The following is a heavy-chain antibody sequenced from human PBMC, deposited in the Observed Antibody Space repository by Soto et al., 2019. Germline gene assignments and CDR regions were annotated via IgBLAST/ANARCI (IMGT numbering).Heavy chain of an antibody. Sequence: QVQLQESGPGLVKPSETLFLTCTGSGGSISSYYWSWSRKPPGKGLEWIGYIYYSGSTNYNPSLKSRVTISVDTSKNQFSLKLSSVTAADTAVYYCARRYGKNAFDIWGQGTMVTVSS. CDR3: ARRYGKNAFDI. CDR2: IYYSGST. D-gene: IGHD5-18*01. J-gene: IGHJ3*02. CDR1: GGSISSYY. V-gene: IGHV4-59*01.